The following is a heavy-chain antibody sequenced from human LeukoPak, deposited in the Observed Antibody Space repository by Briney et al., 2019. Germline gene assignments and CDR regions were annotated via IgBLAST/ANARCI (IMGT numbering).Heavy chain of an antibody. D-gene: IGHD2-15*01. V-gene: IGHV1-2*02. CDR2: INPNSGGT. Sequence: ASVKVSCKASGYTFTCYYMHWVRQAPGQGLEWMGWINPNSGGTNYAQKFQGRGTMTRDTSISTAYMELSRLRSDDTAVYYCARGSCSGGSCYSVWFDPWGQGTLVTVSS. CDR3: ARGSCSGGSCYSVWFDP. CDR1: GYTFTCYY. J-gene: IGHJ5*02.